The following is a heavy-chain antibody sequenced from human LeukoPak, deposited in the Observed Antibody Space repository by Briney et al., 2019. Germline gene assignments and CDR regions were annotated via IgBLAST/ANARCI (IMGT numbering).Heavy chain of an antibody. V-gene: IGHV4-39*01. CDR1: GGSISSSSYY. CDR3: ARHVWSSSFHFDY. Sequence: SETLSLTCTVSGGSISSSSYYWGWIRQPPGKGLEWIVSIYYSGSTCYNPSLKSRVTISVDTSKNQFSLKLSSVTAADTAVYHCARHVWSSSFHFDYWGQGTLVTVSS. CDR2: IYYSGST. J-gene: IGHJ4*02. D-gene: IGHD6-13*01.